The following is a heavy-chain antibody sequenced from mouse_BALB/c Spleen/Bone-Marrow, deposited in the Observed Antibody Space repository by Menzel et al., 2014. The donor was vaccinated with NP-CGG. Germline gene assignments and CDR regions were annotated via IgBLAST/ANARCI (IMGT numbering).Heavy chain of an antibody. D-gene: IGHD2-14*01. CDR2: ISSGGGNT. CDR1: GFTFDSYN. Sequence: EVNLVESGGGLVTPGGSLKLSCAASGFTFDSYNMSWVRQTPEKRLEWVATISSGGGNTYYPDSVKGRFTISRDNAKNNLYLQMSSLRSEDTALYYCVRREYDDYFGYWGQGTTLTVSS. CDR3: VRREYDDYFGY. V-gene: IGHV5-9*03. J-gene: IGHJ2*01.